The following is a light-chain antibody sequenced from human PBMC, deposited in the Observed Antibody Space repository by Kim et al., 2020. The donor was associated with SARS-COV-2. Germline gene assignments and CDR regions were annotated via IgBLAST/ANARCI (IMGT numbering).Light chain of an antibody. CDR1: VLAKKY. J-gene: IGLJ3*02. Sequence: SYELTQPSSVSVSPGQTARITCSGDVLAKKYARWFQQKPGQAPVLVIYKDSERPSGIPERFSGSSSGTTVTLTISGAQVEDEADYYCYSAADSQWGVFGGGTQLTVL. CDR2: KDS. V-gene: IGLV3-27*01. CDR3: YSAADSQWGV.